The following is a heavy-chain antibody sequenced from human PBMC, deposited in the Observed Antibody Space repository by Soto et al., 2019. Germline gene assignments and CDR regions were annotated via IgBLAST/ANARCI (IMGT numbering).Heavy chain of an antibody. J-gene: IGHJ6*02. D-gene: IGHD5-12*01. Sequence: VQLQESGPGLVKPSGTLSLTCAVSGGSIRSSNWWSWVRQPPGKGLEWIGEIHHSGNTSYNPSLQSRFTISVDRSKNQFSLNLNSVTAADTAVYYCARDRRGYSGYGSYYDYGMDVWGQGTSVTVSS. CDR3: ARDRRGYSGYGSYYDYGMDV. CDR1: GGSIRSSNW. V-gene: IGHV4-4*02. CDR2: IHHSGNT.